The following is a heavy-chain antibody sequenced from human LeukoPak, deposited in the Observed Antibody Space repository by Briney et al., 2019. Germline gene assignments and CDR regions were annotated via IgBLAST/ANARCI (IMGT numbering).Heavy chain of an antibody. V-gene: IGHV3-9*01. J-gene: IGHJ3*02. CDR3: AKDSAAAKGAFDI. D-gene: IGHD6-13*01. Sequence: GGSLRLSCAASGFTFSSYWMHWVRQAPGKGLEWVSGISWNSGSIGYADSVKGRFTISRDNAKNSLYLQMNSLRAEDTALYYCAKDSAAAKGAFDIWGQGTMVTVSS. CDR1: GFTFSSYW. CDR2: ISWNSGSI.